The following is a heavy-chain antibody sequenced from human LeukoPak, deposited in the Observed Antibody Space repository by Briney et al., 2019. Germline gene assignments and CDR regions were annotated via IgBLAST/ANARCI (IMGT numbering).Heavy chain of an antibody. CDR2: INHSGST. J-gene: IGHJ4*02. D-gene: IGHD3-22*01. CDR1: GGSFSGYY. Sequence: SETLSLTCAVYGGSFSGYYWSWTRQPPGKGLEWIGEINHSGSTNYDPSLKSRVTISVDTSKNQFSLKLSSVTAADTAVYYCARGRKTYYDSSGLNDYWGQGTLVTVSS. V-gene: IGHV4-34*01. CDR3: ARGRKTYYDSSGLNDY.